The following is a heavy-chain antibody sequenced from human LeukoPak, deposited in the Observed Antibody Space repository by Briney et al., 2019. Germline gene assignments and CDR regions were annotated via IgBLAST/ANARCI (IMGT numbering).Heavy chain of an antibody. J-gene: IGHJ4*02. CDR3: AREPYYYDGSGPYFDY. CDR2: IYYSGST. V-gene: IGHV4-30-4*08. D-gene: IGHD3-22*01. CDR1: GGSISSGDYY. Sequence: PSQTLSLTCTVSGGSISSGDYYWSWIRQPPGKGLEWIGYIYYSGSTYYNPSLKSRVTISVDTSKNQFSLKLSSVTAADTAVYYCAREPYYYDGSGPYFDYWGQGTLVTVSS.